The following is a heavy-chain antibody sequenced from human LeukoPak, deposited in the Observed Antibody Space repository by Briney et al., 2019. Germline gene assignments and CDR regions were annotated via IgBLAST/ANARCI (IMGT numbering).Heavy chain of an antibody. D-gene: IGHD3-10*01. CDR2: INPNSGGT. CDR1: GYTFTGYY. CDR3: ARDQGFYGSGSFDY. J-gene: IGHJ4*02. V-gene: IGHV1-2*02. Sequence: GASVKVSCKASGYTFTGYYMHWVRQAPGQGLEWMGWINPNSGGTNYAQKFQGRVTITADKSTSTAYMELSSLRSEDTAVYYCARDQGFYGSGSFDYWGQGTLVTVSS.